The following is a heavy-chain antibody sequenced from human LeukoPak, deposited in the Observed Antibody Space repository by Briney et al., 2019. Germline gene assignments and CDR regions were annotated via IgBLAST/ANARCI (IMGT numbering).Heavy chain of an antibody. D-gene: IGHD6-19*01. Sequence: PSETLSLTCTVSGGSVSSGSYYWSWIRQPPGKGLEWIGYIYYSGSTNYNPSLKSRVTISVDTSKNQFSLKLSSVTAADTAVYYCARDPAPTYSSGWHLFDYWGQGTLVTVSS. J-gene: IGHJ4*02. CDR2: IYYSGST. CDR3: ARDPAPTYSSGWHLFDY. CDR1: GGSVSSGSYY. V-gene: IGHV4-61*01.